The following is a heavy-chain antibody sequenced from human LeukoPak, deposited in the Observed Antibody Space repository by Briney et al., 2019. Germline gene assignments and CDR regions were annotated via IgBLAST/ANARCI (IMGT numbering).Heavy chain of an antibody. CDR1: GYTLTGYY. CDR3: AREGSGFSSIAAARGSNWFDP. V-gene: IGHV1-2*02. J-gene: IGHJ5*02. CDR2: INPNSGGT. Sequence: GASVKVSCKASGYTLTGYYMHWVRQAPGQGLEWMGWINPNSGGTNYAQKFQGRVTMTRDTSISTAYMELSRLRSDDTAVYYCAREGSGFSSIAAARGSNWFDPWGQGTLVTVSS. D-gene: IGHD6-13*01.